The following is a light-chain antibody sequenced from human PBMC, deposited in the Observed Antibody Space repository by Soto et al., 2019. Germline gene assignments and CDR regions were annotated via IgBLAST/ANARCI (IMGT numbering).Light chain of an antibody. J-gene: IGKJ1*01. V-gene: IGKV1-6*01. CDR2: GTS. CDR1: QGIRSD. CDR3: LQDYDYPRT. Sequence: AIQMTQSPSSLSASVGDRVTITCRASQGIRSDLGWYRQRPGEAPKLLIYGTSSLQSGVPSRFSGSGSGTDFTLTISSLQPEDFATYYCLQDYDYPRTFGQGTKVEI.